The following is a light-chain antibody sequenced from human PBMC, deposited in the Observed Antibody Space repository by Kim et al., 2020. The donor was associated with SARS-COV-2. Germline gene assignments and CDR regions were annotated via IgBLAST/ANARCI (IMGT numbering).Light chain of an antibody. V-gene: IGKV1-39*01. CDR3: QQTYISPFT. Sequence: DIQMTQSPSSLSASVGDRVTITCRTSQNINSHLIWYHQKPGRAPKLLIYAASTLQGGVPSRFSGSGSETDFTLTISSLQPEDFATYFCQQTYISPFTFGPGTKVDIK. CDR1: QNINSH. J-gene: IGKJ3*01. CDR2: AAS.